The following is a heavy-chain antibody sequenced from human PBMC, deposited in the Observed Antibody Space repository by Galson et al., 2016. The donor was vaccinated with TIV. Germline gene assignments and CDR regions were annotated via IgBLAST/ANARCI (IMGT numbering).Heavy chain of an antibody. Sequence: SVKVSCKASGFTFSKYGVTWVRQAPGQGLEWLGWISAYNGQTNYAQKFQGRVTLTRDTSTNTVYMDLSSLRSDDTAVFYCAVWSNIYYFALWGQGTLITVSS. CDR3: AVWSNIYYFAL. V-gene: IGHV1-18*04. J-gene: IGHJ4*02. CDR1: GFTFSKYG. D-gene: IGHD2-21*01. CDR2: ISAYNGQT.